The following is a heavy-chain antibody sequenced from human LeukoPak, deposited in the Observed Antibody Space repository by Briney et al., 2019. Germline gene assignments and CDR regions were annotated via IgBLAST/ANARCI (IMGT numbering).Heavy chain of an antibody. J-gene: IGHJ3*02. D-gene: IGHD3-10*01. CDR1: GYTFTDYY. Sequence: ASVKVSCKAFGYTFTDYYMHWVRQAPGQGLEWMGWINPHSGGTDHAQKFQGRVTMTRDTSISTAYMELSRLRSDDTAVYYCARVKSQELVPLGAFDIWGQGTMVTVSS. CDR2: INPHSGGT. CDR3: ARVKSQELVPLGAFDI. V-gene: IGHV1-2*02.